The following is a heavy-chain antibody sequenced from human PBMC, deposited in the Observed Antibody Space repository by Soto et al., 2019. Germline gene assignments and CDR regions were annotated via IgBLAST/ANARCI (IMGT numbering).Heavy chain of an antibody. CDR2: IYHSGST. J-gene: IGHJ3*02. Sequence: SETLSLTCAVSGYSISSGYYWGWILQPPGKGLGWSGSIYHSGSTYYNPSLKSRVTISVDTSKNQFSLKLSSVTAADTAVYYCARAGYYDSSGYYPSPDAFDIWGQGTMVTVSS. D-gene: IGHD3-22*01. CDR1: GYSISSGYY. V-gene: IGHV4-38-2*01. CDR3: ARAGYYDSSGYYPSPDAFDI.